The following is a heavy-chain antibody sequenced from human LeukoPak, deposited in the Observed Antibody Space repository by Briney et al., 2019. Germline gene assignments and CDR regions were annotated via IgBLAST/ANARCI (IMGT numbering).Heavy chain of an antibody. J-gene: IGHJ4*02. V-gene: IGHV1-58*02. CDR3: AAKAAAGTRYYFDY. CDR1: GFTFTSSA. D-gene: IGHD6-13*01. CDR2: IVVGSGNT. Sequence: ASVKVSCKASGFTFTSSATQWVRQARGQRLEWIGWIVVGSGNTNYAQKFQERVTITRDMSTSTAYMELSSPRSEDTAVYYCAAKAAAGTRYYFDYWGQGTLVTVSS.